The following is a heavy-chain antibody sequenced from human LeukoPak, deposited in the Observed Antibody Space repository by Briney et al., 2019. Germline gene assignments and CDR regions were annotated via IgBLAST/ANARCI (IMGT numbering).Heavy chain of an antibody. V-gene: IGHV3-23*01. CDR2: ISGSGGST. CDR3: AKDWDYYGSGSYLD. J-gene: IGHJ4*01. D-gene: IGHD3-10*01. Sequence: RGGSLRLSCAASGFTFSSYAMSWVRQAPGKGLEWVSAISGSGGSTYYADSVKGRFTISRDNSKNTLYLQMNSLRAEDTAVYYCAKDWDYYGSGSYLDWGQEPWSPSPQ. CDR1: GFTFSSYA.